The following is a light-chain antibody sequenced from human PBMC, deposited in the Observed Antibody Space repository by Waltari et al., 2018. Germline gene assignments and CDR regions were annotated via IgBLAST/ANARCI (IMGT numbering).Light chain of an antibody. CDR3: QHYVSLPVT. CDR2: GTS. Sequence: EILLTQSPGTLSLSPGEGATLSCRASQSVGRSLAWYQQKPGQPPRLLIFGTSNRATGIPDRFSGGGSGTDFSLTITRLEPEDVAVYYCQHYVSLPVTFGQWTKVEIK. CDR1: QSVGRS. J-gene: IGKJ1*01. V-gene: IGKV3-20*01.